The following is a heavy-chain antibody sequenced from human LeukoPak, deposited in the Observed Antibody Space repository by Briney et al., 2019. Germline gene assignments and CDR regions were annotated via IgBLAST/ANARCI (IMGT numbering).Heavy chain of an antibody. CDR3: ARQVQNDRGVIDY. D-gene: IGHD3-10*01. J-gene: IGHJ4*02. CDR1: GYSFTSYW. CDR2: IYPGDSDT. Sequence: GESRKISCKGSGYSFTSYWIGWVRQMPGKGLEWMGIIYPGDSDTRYSPSFQGQVTISADKSISTAYLQWSSLKASDTAMYYCARQVQNDRGVIDYWGQGTLVTVSS. V-gene: IGHV5-51*01.